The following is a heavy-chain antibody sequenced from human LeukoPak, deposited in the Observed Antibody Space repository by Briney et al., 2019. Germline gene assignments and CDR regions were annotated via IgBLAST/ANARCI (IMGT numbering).Heavy chain of an antibody. CDR2: ISYDGSNK. Sequence: GGSLRPSCAASGFTFSSYGMHWVRQAPGKGLEWVAVISYDGSNKYYADSVKGRFTISRDNSKNTLYLQMNSLRAEDTAVYYCAKDPGVVPAHYFDYWGQGTLVTVSS. CDR3: AKDPGVVPAHYFDY. J-gene: IGHJ4*02. D-gene: IGHD2-2*01. CDR1: GFTFSSYG. V-gene: IGHV3-30*18.